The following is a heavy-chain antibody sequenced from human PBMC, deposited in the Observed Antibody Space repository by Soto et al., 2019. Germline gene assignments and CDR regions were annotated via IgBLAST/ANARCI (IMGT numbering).Heavy chain of an antibody. D-gene: IGHD2-2*01. CDR2: ISSSSSYI. CDR3: ARDFEPSYCSSTSCYFRLNSMDV. Sequence: GGSLRLSCAASGFTFSSYSMNWVRQAPGKGLEWVSSISSSSSYIYYADSVKGRFTISRDNAKNSLYLQMNSLRAEDTAVYYCARDFEPSYCSSTSCYFRLNSMDVWGKGTTVTVSS. V-gene: IGHV3-21*01. J-gene: IGHJ6*03. CDR1: GFTFSSYS.